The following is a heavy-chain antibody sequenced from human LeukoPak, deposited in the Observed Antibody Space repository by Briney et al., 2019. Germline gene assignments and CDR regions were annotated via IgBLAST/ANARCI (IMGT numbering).Heavy chain of an antibody. CDR2: MHYSGST. Sequence: SGTLSLTCIVSGGSVSSGLYYWGWVRQPPGKDLEWIASMHYSGSTYYNPPLKSRVAISVDTSKNQFSLKLRFVTAADTALYYCARLGYCSSTDCYFDSWGRGALVTVSS. V-gene: IGHV4-39*01. CDR3: ARLGYCSSTDCYFDS. J-gene: IGHJ4*02. CDR1: GGSVSSGLYY. D-gene: IGHD2-15*01.